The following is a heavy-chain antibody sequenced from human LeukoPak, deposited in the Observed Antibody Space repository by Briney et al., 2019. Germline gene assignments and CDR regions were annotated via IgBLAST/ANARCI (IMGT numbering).Heavy chain of an antibody. V-gene: IGHV4-34*01. J-gene: IGHJ3*02. Sequence: SETLSLTCAVYGGSFSGYYWSWIRQPPGKGLEWIGYIYYSGSTYYNPSLKSRVTISVDTSKNQFSLKLSSVTAADTAVYYCARAPRDYDILTGNAFDIWGQGTMVTVSS. D-gene: IGHD3-9*01. CDR2: IYYSGST. CDR3: ARAPRDYDILTGNAFDI. CDR1: GGSFSGYY.